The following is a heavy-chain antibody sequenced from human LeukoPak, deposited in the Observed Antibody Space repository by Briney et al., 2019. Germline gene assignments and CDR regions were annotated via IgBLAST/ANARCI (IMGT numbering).Heavy chain of an antibody. CDR1: GGSISGNNW. CDR2: IYGRGGS. CDR3: ARVTNYYDSSGYYYTYYFDY. D-gene: IGHD3-22*01. Sequence: SETLSLTCAVSGGSISGNNWWNWVRQPAGKGLEWIGRIYGRGGSNYNPSLKSRVTISVDTSKNQFSLKLSSVTAADTAVYYCARVTNYYDSSGYYYTYYFDYWGQGTLVTVSS. J-gene: IGHJ4*02. V-gene: IGHV4-4*02.